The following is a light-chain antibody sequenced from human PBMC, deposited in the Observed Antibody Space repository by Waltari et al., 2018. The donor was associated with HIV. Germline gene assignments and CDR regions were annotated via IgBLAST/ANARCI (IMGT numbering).Light chain of an antibody. CDR3: GTWDSGLSAEV. V-gene: IGLV1-51*01. CDR2: DNH. J-gene: IGLJ3*02. Sequence: QSVLTQPPSVSAAPGQNVTISCSGSNSNIGNNYISWYQQLPGTAPKLLIFDNHKRPSGILDRFSGSKSGTSATLGITGLQTGDEADYYCGTWDSGLSAEVFGGGTKLTVL. CDR1: NSNIGNNY.